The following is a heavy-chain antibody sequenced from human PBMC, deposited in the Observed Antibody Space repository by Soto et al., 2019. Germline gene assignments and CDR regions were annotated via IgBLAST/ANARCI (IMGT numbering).Heavy chain of an antibody. CDR3: ARANLLLWFGELLGPDAFDI. CDR1: GFTFSSYW. D-gene: IGHD3-10*01. V-gene: IGHV3-74*01. J-gene: IGHJ3*02. Sequence: GGSLRLSCAASGFTFSSYWMHWVRQAPGKGLVWVSRINSDGSSTSYADSVKGRFTISRDNAKNTLYLQMNSLRAEDTAVYYCARANLLLWFGELLGPDAFDIWGQGTMVTVSS. CDR2: INSDGSST.